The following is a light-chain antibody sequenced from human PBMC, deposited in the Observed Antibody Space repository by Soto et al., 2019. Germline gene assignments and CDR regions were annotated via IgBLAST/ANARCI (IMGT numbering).Light chain of an antibody. CDR2: DVS. Sequence: QSALTQPASVSGSPGQSITISCTGTSSDVGAYNYVSWYQQHPGKAPKLMSYDVSNRPSGVSSRFSGSKSGNTASLTISGVQAEDEADYFCNSYTSSNTYVFGNGTKLTAL. CDR3: NSYTSSNTYV. J-gene: IGLJ1*01. CDR1: SSDVGAYNY. V-gene: IGLV2-14*03.